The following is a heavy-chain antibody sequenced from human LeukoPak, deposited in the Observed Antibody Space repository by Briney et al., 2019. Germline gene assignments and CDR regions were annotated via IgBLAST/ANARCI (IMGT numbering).Heavy chain of an antibody. Sequence: GGSLRLSCAASGFPFSSYSMNWVRQAPGKGLEWVSSISSSSSYIYYADSVKGRFTISRDNAKNSLYLQMNSLRAEDTAVYYCARASNYYDSSGYFGYWGQGTLVTVSS. D-gene: IGHD3-22*01. V-gene: IGHV3-21*01. CDR3: ARASNYYDSSGYFGY. CDR2: ISSSSSYI. CDR1: GFPFSSYS. J-gene: IGHJ4*02.